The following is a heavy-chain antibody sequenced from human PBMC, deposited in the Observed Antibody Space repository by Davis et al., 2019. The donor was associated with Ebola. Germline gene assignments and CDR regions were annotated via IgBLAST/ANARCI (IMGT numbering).Heavy chain of an antibody. CDR3: AKDRAFVVVTAILYYYYGMDV. CDR2: ISYDGSNK. D-gene: IGHD2-21*02. Sequence: GESLKISCVVSGLTFSSYGMHWVRQAPGKGLEWVAVISYDGSNKYYADSVKGRFTISRDNSKNTLYLQMNSLRAEDTAVYYCAKDRAFVVVTAILYYYYGMDVWGQGTTVTVSS. V-gene: IGHV3-30*18. CDR1: GLTFSSYG. J-gene: IGHJ6*02.